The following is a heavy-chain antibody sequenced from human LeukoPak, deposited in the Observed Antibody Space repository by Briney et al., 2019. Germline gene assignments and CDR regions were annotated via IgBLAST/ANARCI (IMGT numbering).Heavy chain of an antibody. Sequence: PGGSLRLSCAASGFTFSSYWMHWVRHAPGKGLVWVSRINSDGSSTSYADSVKGRFTISRDNAKNTLYLQMNSLRAEDTAVYYCAREGGYSGYDPDYWGQGTLVTVSS. V-gene: IGHV3-74*01. CDR3: AREGGYSGYDPDY. D-gene: IGHD5-12*01. J-gene: IGHJ4*02. CDR2: INSDGSST. CDR1: GFTFSSYW.